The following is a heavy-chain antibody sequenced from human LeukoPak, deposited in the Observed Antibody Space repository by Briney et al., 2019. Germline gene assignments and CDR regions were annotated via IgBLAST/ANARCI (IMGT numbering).Heavy chain of an antibody. CDR3: AKEVYGDSTGGRFQH. V-gene: IGHV3-23*01. CDR2: ISGSGGST. Sequence: PGGSLRLSCAASGYTFSRYAMSWVRQAPGKGLEWVSDISGSGGSTYYADSVKGRFTISRENSKNTLYLQMNSLRAEETAAYYCAKEVYGDSTGGRFQHWGQGTLVTVSS. J-gene: IGHJ1*01. D-gene: IGHD4-17*01. CDR1: GYTFSRYA.